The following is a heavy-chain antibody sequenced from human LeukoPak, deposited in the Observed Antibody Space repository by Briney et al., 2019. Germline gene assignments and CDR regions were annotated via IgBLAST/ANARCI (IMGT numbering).Heavy chain of an antibody. D-gene: IGHD6-13*01. V-gene: IGHV4-4*07. CDR3: ARDALIAAAGNNWFDP. CDR1: GGSISSYC. Sequence: PSETLSLTCTVSGGSISSYCWSWIRQPAGKGLEWIRRIYTSGSTNYNPSLKSRVTMSVDTSKNQFSLKLSSVTAADTAVYYCARDALIAAAGNNWFDPWGQGTLVTVSS. J-gene: IGHJ5*02. CDR2: IYTSGST.